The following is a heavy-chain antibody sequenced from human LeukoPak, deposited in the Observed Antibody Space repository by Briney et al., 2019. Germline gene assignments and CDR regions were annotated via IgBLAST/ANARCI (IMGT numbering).Heavy chain of an antibody. D-gene: IGHD2/OR15-2a*01. CDR2: IYPGDSGT. V-gene: IGHV5-51*01. J-gene: IGHJ3*02. CDR3: ARPANRGDAFDI. Sequence: GESLKISCKGPGYSFTSYWIGWVRQMPGKGLEWMGIIYPGDSGTRYSPSFQGQVTISADKSITTAYLQWSSLRASDTAMYYCARPANRGDAFDIWGQGTMVTVSS. CDR1: GYSFTSYW.